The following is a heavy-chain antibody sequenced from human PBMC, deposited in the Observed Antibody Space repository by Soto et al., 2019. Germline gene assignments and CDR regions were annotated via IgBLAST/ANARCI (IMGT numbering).Heavy chain of an antibody. D-gene: IGHD2-15*01. CDR3: VRGRGGGPFDH. Sequence: GGSLRLSCAGSGFTFGYSYMSWIRQAPGKGLEWLSYICPGSRYPAYADSVKGRFTISRDNAKRSLYLQMISLTAEDTAIYYCVRGRGGGPFDHWGQGTLVTVSS. CDR1: GFTFGYSY. CDR2: ICPGSRYP. J-gene: IGHJ4*02. V-gene: IGHV3-11*06.